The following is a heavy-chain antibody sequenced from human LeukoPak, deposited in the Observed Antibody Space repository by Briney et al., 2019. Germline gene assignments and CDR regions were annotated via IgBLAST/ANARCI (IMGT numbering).Heavy chain of an antibody. J-gene: IGHJ4*02. D-gene: IGHD3-22*01. CDR1: GGTFSSYA. Sequence: ASVKVSCKASGGTFSSYAISWVRQAPGQGLEWMGGIIPIFGTANYAQKFQGRVTITTDESTSTAYMELSSLRSEDTAVYYCARDYYGSSGYYYSDYWGQGTLVTVSS. V-gene: IGHV1-69*05. CDR3: ARDYYGSSGYYYSDY. CDR2: IIPIFGTA.